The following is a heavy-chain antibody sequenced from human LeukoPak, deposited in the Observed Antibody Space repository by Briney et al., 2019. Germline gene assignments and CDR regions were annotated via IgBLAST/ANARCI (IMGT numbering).Heavy chain of an antibody. CDR1: GGSFSGYY. Sequence: PSETLSLTCAVYGGSFSGYYWSWLRQPPGKGLEWMGEINHSGSTNYNPSLKSRVTISVDSSKNQFSLSLSSVTAADTAVYYCARARITIFGVVINYFDYWGQGTLVTVSS. V-gene: IGHV4-34*01. CDR3: ARARITIFGVVINYFDY. CDR2: INHSGST. J-gene: IGHJ4*02. D-gene: IGHD3-3*01.